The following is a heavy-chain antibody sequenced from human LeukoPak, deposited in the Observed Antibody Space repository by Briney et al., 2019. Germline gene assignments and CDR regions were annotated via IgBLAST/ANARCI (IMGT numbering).Heavy chain of an antibody. CDR1: GYSISSGYY. V-gene: IGHV4-61*02. CDR3: ARDHVGRYGYNPPHY. D-gene: IGHD5-24*01. J-gene: IGHJ4*02. CDR2: IYTSGST. Sequence: PSETLSLTCAVSGYSISSGYYWSWIRQPAGKGLEWIGRIYTSGSTNYNPSLKSRVTISVDTSKNQFSLKLSSVTAADTAMYYCARDHVGRYGYNPPHYWGQGTLVTVSS.